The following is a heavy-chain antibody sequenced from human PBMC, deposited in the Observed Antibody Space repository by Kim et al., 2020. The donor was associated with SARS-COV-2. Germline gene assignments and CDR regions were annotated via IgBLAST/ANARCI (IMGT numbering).Heavy chain of an antibody. D-gene: IGHD5-12*01. CDR2: IKTDGSAQ. Sequence: GGSLRLSCVASGFTFSSSWMSWVRQAPGKGLEWVANIKTDGSAQYYVDSVKGRFTISRDNAKNSLYLQMNSLGAEDTAVYYCVRDDPGYGGYRYWAQGTLVTVSS. CDR3: VRDDPGYGGYRY. J-gene: IGHJ4*02. V-gene: IGHV3-7*01. CDR1: GFTFSSSW.